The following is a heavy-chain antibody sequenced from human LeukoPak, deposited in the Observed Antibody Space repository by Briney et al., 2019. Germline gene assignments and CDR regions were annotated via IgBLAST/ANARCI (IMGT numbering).Heavy chain of an antibody. J-gene: IGHJ6*03. CDR2: IYSGGST. D-gene: IGHD3-16*01. CDR1: GFTVSSNY. CDR3: ARDWGNCYYYMDV. V-gene: IGHV3-66*02. Sequence: GGSLRLSCAVSGFTVSSNYMSWVRQAPGKGLEWVSVIYSGGSTYYADSVKGRFTISRDNSKNTLYLQMNSLRAEDTAVYYCARDWGNCYYYMDVWGKGTTVTVSS.